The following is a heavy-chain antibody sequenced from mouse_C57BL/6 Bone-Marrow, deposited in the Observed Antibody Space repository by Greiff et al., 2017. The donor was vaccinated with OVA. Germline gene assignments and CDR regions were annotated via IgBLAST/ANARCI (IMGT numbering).Heavy chain of an antibody. J-gene: IGHJ1*03. CDR2: ISNLAYSI. Sequence: EVHLVESGGGLVQPGGSLKLSCAASGFTFSDYGMAWVRQAPRKGPEWVAFISNLAYSIYYADTVTGRFTISRENAKNTLYLEMSSLRSEDTAMYYCARKGSPEYFDVWGTGTTVTVSS. V-gene: IGHV5-15*01. CDR3: ARKGSPEYFDV. CDR1: GFTFSDYG.